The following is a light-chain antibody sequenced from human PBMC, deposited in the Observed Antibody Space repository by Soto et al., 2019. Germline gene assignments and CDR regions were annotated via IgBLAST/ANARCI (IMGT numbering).Light chain of an antibody. CDR1: QSVTNNY. CDR3: QQCATSPLT. Sequence: PGERATLSCRASQSVTNNYVAWYQQKPGQAPRLSIHDAASRATGIPDRFSGSGSGTDFTLTIRRLEPEDFAVYFCQQCATSPLTFGHGNRVDIK. V-gene: IGKV3-20*01. J-gene: IGKJ1*01. CDR2: DAA.